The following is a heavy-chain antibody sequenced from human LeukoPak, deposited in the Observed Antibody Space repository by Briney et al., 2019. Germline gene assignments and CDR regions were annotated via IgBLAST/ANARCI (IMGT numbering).Heavy chain of an antibody. CDR2: INHSGST. J-gene: IGHJ3*02. CDR3: ARGRRSYCSSTSCLKRGAFDI. CDR1: GGSFSGYY. V-gene: IGHV4-34*01. D-gene: IGHD2-2*01. Sequence: SETLSLTCAVYGGSFSGYYWSWLRQPPGKGLEWIGEINHSGSTNYNPSLKSRVTISVDTSKNQFSLKLSSVTAADTAVYYCARGRRSYCSSTSCLKRGAFDIWGQGTMVTVSS.